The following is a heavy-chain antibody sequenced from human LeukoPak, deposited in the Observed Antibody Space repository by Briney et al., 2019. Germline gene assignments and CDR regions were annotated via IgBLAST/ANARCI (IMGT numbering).Heavy chain of an antibody. J-gene: IGHJ4*02. CDR1: GYTFTSYG. D-gene: IGHD2-15*01. CDR2: ISAYNGNT. V-gene: IGHV1-18*01. Sequence: GASVKVSCKASGYTFTSYGISWVRQAPGQGLEWMGWISAYNGNTTYAQKLQGRVTMTTDTSTSTAYMELRSLRSDDTAVYYCARDSYCSGGSCYYFDYWGQGTLVTVSS. CDR3: ARDSYCSGGSCYYFDY.